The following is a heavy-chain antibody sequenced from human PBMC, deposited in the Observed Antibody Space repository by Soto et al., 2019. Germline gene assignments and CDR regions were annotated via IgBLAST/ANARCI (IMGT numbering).Heavy chain of an antibody. CDR1: GFIFSNHG. Sequence: QVQLVESGGGVVQPGRSLRLSCAASGFIFSNHGMHWVRQAPGKGLEWVAVIWSDGSNKDYADSVKGRFTITRDNSKNTLSLQMDSLRAEDTAVYYCAIEAPVSGTNAFDGWGQGTMVTISS. CDR2: IWSDGSNK. V-gene: IGHV3-33*01. CDR3: AIEAPVSGTNAFDG. D-gene: IGHD1-20*01. J-gene: IGHJ3*01.